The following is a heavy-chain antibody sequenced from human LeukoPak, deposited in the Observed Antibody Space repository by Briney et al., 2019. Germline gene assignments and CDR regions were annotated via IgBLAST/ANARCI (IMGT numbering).Heavy chain of an antibody. V-gene: IGHV3-30-3*01. D-gene: IGHD1-26*01. CDR1: GFTFSSYA. J-gene: IGHJ4*02. CDR2: ISYDGSNK. Sequence: PGRSLRLSCAASGFTFSSYAMHWVRQAPGKGLEWVAVISYDGSNKYYADSVKGRFTISRDNSKNTLYLQMNSLRAEDTAVYYCALESSGRLYWGQGTLVTVSS. CDR3: ALESSGRLY.